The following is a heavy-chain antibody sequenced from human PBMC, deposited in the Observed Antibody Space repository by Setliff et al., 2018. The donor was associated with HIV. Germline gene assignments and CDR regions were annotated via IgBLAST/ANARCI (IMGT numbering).Heavy chain of an antibody. V-gene: IGHV4-31*03. CDR3: ASSNYRFVYFDY. D-gene: IGHD1-7*01. CDR2: IYNSGST. J-gene: IGHJ4*02. Sequence: SETLSLTCTVSGGSLNSGGYYWSWIRQQPGKGLEWIGYIYNSGSTYYNPSLKSRVTISVDTSKNQFSLKLSSVTAADTAVYYCASSNYRFVYFDYWGQGTLVTAPQ. CDR1: GGSLNSGGYY.